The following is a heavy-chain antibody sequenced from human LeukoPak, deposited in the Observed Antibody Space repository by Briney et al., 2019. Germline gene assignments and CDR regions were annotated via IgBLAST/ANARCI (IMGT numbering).Heavy chain of an antibody. J-gene: IGHJ4*02. V-gene: IGHV1-2*02. Sequence: ASVKVSCKASGYTFTGYYLHWVRQAPGQGPEWMGWISPKSGATEYARKFQGRVTMTRDTSISTAYMELSRLRSDDTAVYYCASLDKGNDVVFDYWGQGTLVTVSS. CDR3: ASLDKGNDVVFDY. CDR2: ISPKSGAT. D-gene: IGHD1-1*01. CDR1: GYTFTGYY.